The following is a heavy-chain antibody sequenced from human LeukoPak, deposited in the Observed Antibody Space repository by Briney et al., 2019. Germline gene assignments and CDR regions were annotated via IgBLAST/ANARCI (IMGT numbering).Heavy chain of an antibody. CDR3: ASSVAGFRYYYYYMDV. V-gene: IGHV4-30-2*02. Sequence: PSQTLSLTCAVSGGSISSGGYSWSWIRQPPGKGLEWIGYIYHSGSTYYNPSLKSRVTISVDTSKNQFSLKLSSVTAADTAVYYCASSVAGFRYYYYYMDVWGKGTTVTVSS. CDR2: IYHSGST. CDR1: GGSISSGGYS. J-gene: IGHJ6*03. D-gene: IGHD6-25*01.